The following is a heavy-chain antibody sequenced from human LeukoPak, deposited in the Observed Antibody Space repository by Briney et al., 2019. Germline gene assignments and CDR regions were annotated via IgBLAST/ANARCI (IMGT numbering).Heavy chain of an antibody. CDR2: ITPMFGIA. CDR1: GGTFSSYE. V-gene: IGHV1-69*13. Sequence: SVKVSCKASGGTFSSYEISRVRQAPGQGLEWMGGITPMFGIAKYAQKFQGRVTISAVESMSTVHMELSSLRSEDTAKYYCARGWLADSTVVTPYNYWGQGTVVTVSS. CDR3: ARGWLADSTVVTPYNY. J-gene: IGHJ4*02. D-gene: IGHD4-23*01.